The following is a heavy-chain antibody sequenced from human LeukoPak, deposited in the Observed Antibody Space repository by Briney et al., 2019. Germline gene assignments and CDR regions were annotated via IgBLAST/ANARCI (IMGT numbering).Heavy chain of an antibody. J-gene: IGHJ5*02. CDR3: ARFKRGYCSGGSCYWFDP. CDR2: FNNSGST. CDR1: GGSFSGYY. Sequence: SETLSLTCAVYGGSFSGYYWSWIRQPPGKGLGWIGEFNNSGSTNYNPSLKSRVTISVDASKNQFSLKLSSVTAADTAVYYCARFKRGYCSGGSCYWFDPWGQGTLVTVSS. V-gene: IGHV4-34*01. D-gene: IGHD2-15*01.